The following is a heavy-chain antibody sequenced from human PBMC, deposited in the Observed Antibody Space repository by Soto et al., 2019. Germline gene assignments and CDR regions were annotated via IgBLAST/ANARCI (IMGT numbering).Heavy chain of an antibody. CDR1: GFTFSSYW. CDR2: IEQDGSDK. Sequence: GSLRLSCAASGFTFSSYWMNWVRQAPGKGLEWVANIEQDGSDKYYVDSVKGRFTISRDNAKNSLYLQINNLRPEDTAVYYCAGGTGCLSDSWGQGTLVTVSS. J-gene: IGHJ4*02. V-gene: IGHV3-7*05. CDR3: AGGTGCLSDS. D-gene: IGHD2-15*01.